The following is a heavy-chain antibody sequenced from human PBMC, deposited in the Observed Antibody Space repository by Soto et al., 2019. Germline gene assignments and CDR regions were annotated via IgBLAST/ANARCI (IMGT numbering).Heavy chain of an antibody. V-gene: IGHV2-5*01. J-gene: IGHJ1*01. Sequence: QITLKESGPTLVKPTQTLTLTCTFSGFSLSTSGVGVGWIRQPPGKALEWLALIYWNDDKRYSPSLKSRLTITKDTPKNQVALTRTNMDPVDTATYYCAHRAAAGKAAYFQHWGQGTLVTVSS. CDR2: IYWNDDK. CDR1: GFSLSTSGVG. CDR3: AHRAAAGKAAYFQH. D-gene: IGHD6-13*01.